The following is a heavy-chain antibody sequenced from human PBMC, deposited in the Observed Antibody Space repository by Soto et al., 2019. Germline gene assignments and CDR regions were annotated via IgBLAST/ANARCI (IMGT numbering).Heavy chain of an antibody. CDR2: ITNSGGDT. Sequence: PGGSLRLSCAASGFTFSNYAMSWVRQAPGKGLQWVSSITNSGGDTHYADSVKGRFTISRDNSKATLYLQMDGLRAEDTAVYYCAKRQVYRFRYWGHGILVTV. D-gene: IGHD2-2*01. CDR1: GFTFSNYA. V-gene: IGHV3-23*01. CDR3: AKRQVYRFRY. J-gene: IGHJ4*01.